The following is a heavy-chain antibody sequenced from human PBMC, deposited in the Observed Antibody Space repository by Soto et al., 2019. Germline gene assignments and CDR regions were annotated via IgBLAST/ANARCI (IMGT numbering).Heavy chain of an antibody. D-gene: IGHD3-3*01. J-gene: IGHJ4*02. CDR3: AKDFRDTIFGVVIIEADY. V-gene: IGHV3-23*01. CDR2: ISGSGGST. CDR1: GFTFSSYA. Sequence: GGSLRLSCAASGFTFSSYAMSWVRQAPGKGLEWVSAISGSGGSTYYADSVKGRFTISRDNSKNTLYLQMNSLRAEDTAVYYCAKDFRDTIFGVVIIEADYWGQGTLVTVSS.